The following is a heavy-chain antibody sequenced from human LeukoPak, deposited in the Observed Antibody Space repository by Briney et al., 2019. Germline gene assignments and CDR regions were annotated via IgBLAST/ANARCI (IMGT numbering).Heavy chain of an antibody. CDR1: GYTFTSYG. CDR2: ISAYNGNT. Sequence: ASVKVSCKASGYTFTSYGISWVRQAPGQGLEWMGWISAYNGNTNYAQKLQGRVTMTTDTSISTAYMELSRLRSDDTAVYYCARDLEGLTNWFDPWGQGTLVTVSS. CDR3: ARDLEGLTNWFDP. V-gene: IGHV1-18*01. J-gene: IGHJ5*02. D-gene: IGHD3/OR15-3a*01.